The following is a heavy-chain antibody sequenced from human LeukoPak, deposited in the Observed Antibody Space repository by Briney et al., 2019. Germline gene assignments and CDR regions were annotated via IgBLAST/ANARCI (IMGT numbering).Heavy chain of an antibody. CDR2: INTGGTNT. CDR1: GFTFNDYY. Sequence: GGSLRLSWAASGFTFNDYYMSWIRQAPGKGLEWLSYINTGGTNTHYADSVKCRFTISRDNAKKSLYSEMNNLRAEDTAVYYCATDGAGFDTWGQGVLVTVSS. CDR3: ATDGAGFDT. J-gene: IGHJ5*02. V-gene: IGHV3-11*01.